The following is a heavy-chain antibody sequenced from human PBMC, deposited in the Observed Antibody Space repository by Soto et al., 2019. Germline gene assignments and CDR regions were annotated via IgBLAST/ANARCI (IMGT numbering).Heavy chain of an antibody. J-gene: IGHJ6*02. D-gene: IGHD1-1*01. CDR2: TYYRSKWYN. V-gene: IGHV6-1*01. Sequence: PSQTLSLTCAISGDSVSSNSGAWNWIRRSPSRGLEWLGRTYYRSKWYNDYAVSVKSRITINPDTSKNQFSLQLNSVTPEDTAVYYCAREAWNTNYCYYGMDVWGQGTTVTVSS. CDR1: GDSVSSNSGA. CDR3: AREAWNTNYCYYGMDV.